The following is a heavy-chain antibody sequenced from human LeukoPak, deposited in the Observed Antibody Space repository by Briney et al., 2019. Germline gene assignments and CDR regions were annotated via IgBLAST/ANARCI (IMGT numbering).Heavy chain of an antibody. J-gene: IGHJ6*03. CDR2: ISPNSSNT. CDR3: ARDFGEPTGYYMDV. CDR1: GYTLTRYY. D-gene: IGHD3-3*01. V-gene: IGHV1-2*02. Sequence: ASVKVSCKASGYTLTRYYIHWVRPATRQGLEWIGWISPNSSNTNNAHKLQGRVTLTRDTSIGAAYMELSSLRCDDTAVYYCARDFGEPTGYYMDVWGKGTTVTVSS.